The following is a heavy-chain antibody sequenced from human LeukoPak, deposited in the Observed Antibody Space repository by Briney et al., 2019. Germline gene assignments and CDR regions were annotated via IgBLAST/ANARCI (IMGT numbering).Heavy chain of an antibody. CDR3: ASNSFDYYGSGSYSVDY. CDR2: INHSGST. D-gene: IGHD3-10*01. Sequence: PSETLSLTCSVSAYSISSGYYWSWIRQPPGKGLEWIGEINHSGSTNYNPSLKSRVTISVDTSKNQFSLKLSFVTAADTAVYYCASNSFDYYGSGSYSVDYWGQGTLVTVSS. J-gene: IGHJ4*02. CDR1: AYSISSGYY. V-gene: IGHV4-38-2*02.